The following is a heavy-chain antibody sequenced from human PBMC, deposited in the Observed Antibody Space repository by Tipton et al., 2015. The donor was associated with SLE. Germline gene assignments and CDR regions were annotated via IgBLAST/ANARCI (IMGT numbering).Heavy chain of an antibody. CDR2: ISHRGST. D-gene: IGHD3-22*01. Sequence: TLSLTCTVSGGSISSYYWSWIRQPPGKGLEWIGEISHRGSTSYNPSLKSRVTISVDTSKNQFSLKLSSVTAADTAVYYCARGFYNYDYWGQGTLVTVSS. J-gene: IGHJ4*02. CDR1: GGSISSYY. V-gene: IGHV4-34*01. CDR3: ARGFYNYDY.